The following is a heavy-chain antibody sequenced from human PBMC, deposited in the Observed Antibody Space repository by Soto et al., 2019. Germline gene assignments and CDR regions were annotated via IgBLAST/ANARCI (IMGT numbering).Heavy chain of an antibody. CDR2: INHSGST. J-gene: IGHJ2*01. CDR3: ARGLTGYRYFDL. Sequence: QVQLQQWGAGLLKPSETLSLTCAVYGGSLSDYYWTWIRQPPGKGLEWIGEINHSGSTNYNPSLKSRVTMSVDTSNKQFSLKLSSVTAADTAVYYCARGLTGYRYFDLWGRGTLVTVSS. CDR1: GGSLSDYY. V-gene: IGHV4-34*01.